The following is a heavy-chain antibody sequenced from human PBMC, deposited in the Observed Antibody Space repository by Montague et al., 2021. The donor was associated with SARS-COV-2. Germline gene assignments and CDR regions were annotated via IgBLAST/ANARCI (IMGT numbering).Heavy chain of an antibody. CDR1: PVSDGPIRSSTYS. Sequence: SETLSLTCTVSPVSDGPIRSSTYSWRWIRQSPGKGLECIGSIDNSGNTDYNPSLKSRVTISDDTSKSQLSLRVRSVTAADTAIYYCARDSYSRSWFKYWGQGTLVTVSS. CDR3: ARDSYSRSWFKY. V-gene: IGHV4-39*02. D-gene: IGHD6-13*01. J-gene: IGHJ1*01. CDR2: IDNSGNT.